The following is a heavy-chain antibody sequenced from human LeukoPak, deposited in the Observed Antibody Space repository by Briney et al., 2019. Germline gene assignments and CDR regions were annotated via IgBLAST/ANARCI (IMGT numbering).Heavy chain of an antibody. CDR1: GGSISSYY. V-gene: IGHV4-4*09. D-gene: IGHD2-2*01. Sequence: SETLSLTCTVSGGSISSYYWSWIRQPPGKGLEWIGYIHTSGSTNYNPSLKSRVTISVDTSKNQFSLKLSSVTAADTAVYYCARHGLYCSSTSCYSPDAFDIWGQGTMVTVSS. J-gene: IGHJ3*02. CDR2: IHTSGST. CDR3: ARHGLYCSSTSCYSPDAFDI.